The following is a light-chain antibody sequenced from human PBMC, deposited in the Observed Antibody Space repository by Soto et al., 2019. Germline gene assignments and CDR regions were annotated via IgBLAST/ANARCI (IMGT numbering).Light chain of an antibody. V-gene: IGKV1-5*03. CDR2: KTS. J-gene: IGKJ1*01. CDR3: QYYNNYCWT. CDR1: QSIRSW. Sequence: DIKLTQSPSTLSASVGDRVTITCRASQSIRSWLAWYQQKPGKAPKFLIYKTSNLESGVPSRFSGSGSGTEFTLTISSLQPDDFATYYCQYYNNYCWTFGQGTKVEIK.